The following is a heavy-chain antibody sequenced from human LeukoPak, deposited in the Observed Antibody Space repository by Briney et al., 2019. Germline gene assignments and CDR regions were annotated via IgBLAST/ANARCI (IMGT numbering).Heavy chain of an antibody. D-gene: IGHD6-19*01. CDR3: ARDFAGYSSGWLSDY. J-gene: IGHJ4*02. CDR2: INWDGGST. Sequence: PGGSLTLSCAVSRLTFDDYGMRWVRHAAGEGREWVSGINWDGGSTGYRDSVKGRFTISRDNAKNSLYLQMNNLRAEDTAVYYCARDFAGYSSGWLSDYWGQGTLVTVSS. CDR1: RLTFDDYG. V-gene: IGHV3-20*04.